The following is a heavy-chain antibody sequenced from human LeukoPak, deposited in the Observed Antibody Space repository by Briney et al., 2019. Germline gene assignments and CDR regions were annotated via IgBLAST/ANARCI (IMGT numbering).Heavy chain of an antibody. CDR2: ISGSGGST. Sequence: GGSLRLSCVASGVILNTYGMHWVRQAPGKGLEWVSAISGSGGSTYYADSVKGRFTISRDNSKNTLYLQMNSLRAEDTAVYYCAKDAASEPPPFDYWGQGTLVTVSS. D-gene: IGHD1-14*01. CDR1: GVILNTYG. J-gene: IGHJ4*02. CDR3: AKDAASEPPPFDY. V-gene: IGHV3-23*01.